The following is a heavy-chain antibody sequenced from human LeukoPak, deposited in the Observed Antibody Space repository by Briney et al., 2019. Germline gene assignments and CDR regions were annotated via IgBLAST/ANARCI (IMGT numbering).Heavy chain of an antibody. CDR1: GFTFSSYA. CDR2: ISGSGGST. J-gene: IGHJ3*02. Sequence: GGSLRLSCAASGFTFSSYAMSWVRQAPGKGLEWVSAISGSGGSTYYADSVKGRFTISRDNSKNTLYLQMNSLRAEDTAVYYCAKDRDSSGWSGVDAFDIWGQGTMVTVSS. CDR3: AKDRDSSGWSGVDAFDI. V-gene: IGHV3-23*01. D-gene: IGHD6-19*01.